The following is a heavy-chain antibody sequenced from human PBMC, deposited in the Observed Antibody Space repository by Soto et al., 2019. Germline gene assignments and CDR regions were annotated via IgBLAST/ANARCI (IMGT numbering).Heavy chain of an antibody. CDR1: GFTFDSFA. J-gene: IGHJ6*02. CDR2: ISASGGST. CDR3: ARDGRVIGLAGLYGMDV. V-gene: IGHV3-23*01. D-gene: IGHD6-19*01. Sequence: GGSLRLSCAASGFTFDSFAMTWVRQAPGKGLEWVSAISASGGSTSYADSVKGRFTISRDSSKNTLYLQMNSLRAEDTGVYYCARDGRVIGLAGLYGMDVWGQGTTVTVSS.